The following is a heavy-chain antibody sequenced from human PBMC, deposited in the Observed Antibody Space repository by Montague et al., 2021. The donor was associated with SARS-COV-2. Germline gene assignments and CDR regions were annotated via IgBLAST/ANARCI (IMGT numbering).Heavy chain of an antibody. V-gene: IGHV4-34*01. CDR1: GGSFSDYY. D-gene: IGHD3-22*01. Sequence: SETLSLTCAVYGGSFSDYYWSWIRQPPGKGLEWIGEINHRGTSNYNPSLKSRVPISVDTSKNQFSLYLSSVTAADTAVYYCARGREHFNMIVVVMTGGEYYFGYWGQGTLVTVSS. CDR3: ARGREHFNMIVVVMTGGEYYFGY. J-gene: IGHJ4*02. CDR2: INHRGTS.